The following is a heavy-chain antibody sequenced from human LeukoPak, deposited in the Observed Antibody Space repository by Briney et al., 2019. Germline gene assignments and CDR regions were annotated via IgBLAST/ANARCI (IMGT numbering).Heavy chain of an antibody. Sequence: GGSLRPSCAASGFSFRGYWMGWVRQAPGKGLEWVANIKEDGSEKYYVDSVKGRFTISRDNAKNSLYLEMNSLRVEDTAVYYCARDRSRATYWGQGTLVTVSS. CDR2: IKEDGSEK. V-gene: IGHV3-7*01. J-gene: IGHJ4*02. CDR1: GFSFRGYW. CDR3: ARDRSRATY.